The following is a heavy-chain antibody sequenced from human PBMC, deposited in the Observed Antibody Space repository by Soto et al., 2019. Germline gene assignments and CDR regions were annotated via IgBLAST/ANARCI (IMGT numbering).Heavy chain of an antibody. Sequence: SVKVSCKASVRTFSSYAISWVRQAPGQRLERMGGIIPIFGTANYAQKFQGRVAISADETTSTGTMELSSLRSEYTVVYYCARPPWYYDSSGSCYVDPPGVTSSYYYSMEVWRQGTTVTVSS. D-gene: IGHD3-22*01. V-gene: IGHV1-69*13. CDR3: ARPPWYYDSSGSCYVDPPGVTSSYYYSMEV. CDR2: IIPIFGTA. CDR1: VRTFSSYA. J-gene: IGHJ6*01.